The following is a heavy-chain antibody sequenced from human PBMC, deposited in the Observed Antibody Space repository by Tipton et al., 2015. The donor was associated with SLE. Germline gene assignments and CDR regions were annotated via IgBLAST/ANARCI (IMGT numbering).Heavy chain of an antibody. CDR3: ARASGGNSPY. V-gene: IGHV4-39*07. D-gene: IGHD4-23*01. Sequence: TLSLTCAVSGGSLSSTTDYWGWIRQPPGKGLEWIGNIYYTGSTNYNPSLKSRVTISVDTSKNQFSLNLTSVTAADTAIYYCARASGGNSPYWGQGTLVTVSS. CDR1: GGSLSSTTDY. CDR2: IYYTGST. J-gene: IGHJ4*02.